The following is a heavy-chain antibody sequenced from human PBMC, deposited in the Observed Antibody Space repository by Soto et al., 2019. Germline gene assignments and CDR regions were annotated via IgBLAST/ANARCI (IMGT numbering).Heavy chain of an antibody. D-gene: IGHD3-10*02. Sequence: GGSLRLSCAGSGFIFSNYGMHWVRQAPGKGLEWVAFISYDGSDILYADSVKGRFTISRDNSKSTLFLHMNRPRAEDTAVYFCAIVRVADSPLDHWGQGSLVTVSS. J-gene: IGHJ4*02. CDR1: GFIFSNYG. CDR3: AIVRVADSPLDH. CDR2: ISYDGSDI. V-gene: IGHV3-30*02.